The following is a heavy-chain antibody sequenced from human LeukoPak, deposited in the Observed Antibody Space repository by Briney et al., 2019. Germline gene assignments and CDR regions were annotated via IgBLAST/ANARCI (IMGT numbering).Heavy chain of an antibody. CDR2: ISGSGGST. J-gene: IGHJ4*02. Sequence: SGGSLRLSCAASGFSFSSYAMSWVRQAPGKGLEWVSAISGSGGSTYYADSVKGRFTISRDNSKNTLYLQMNSLRAEDTAVYYCAKDHATAWHGVVPAVGYWGQGTLVTVSS. CDR3: AKDHATAWHGVVPAVGY. CDR1: GFSFSSYA. D-gene: IGHD2-2*01. V-gene: IGHV3-23*01.